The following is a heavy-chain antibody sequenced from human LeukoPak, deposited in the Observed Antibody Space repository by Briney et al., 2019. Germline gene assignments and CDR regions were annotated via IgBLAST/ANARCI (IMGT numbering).Heavy chain of an antibody. CDR3: ARELSGTTSYYFDY. Sequence: PGGSLRLSCAASGFTFSSYKMNWVRQAPGKGLEWVSYISTSGNTRYYAGSVKGRFTISRDNAKNSLYLQMNSLRVEDTAVYYCARELSGTTSYYFDYWGQGTLVTVSS. CDR2: ISTSGNTR. J-gene: IGHJ4*02. V-gene: IGHV3-48*03. D-gene: IGHD1-7*01. CDR1: GFTFSSYK.